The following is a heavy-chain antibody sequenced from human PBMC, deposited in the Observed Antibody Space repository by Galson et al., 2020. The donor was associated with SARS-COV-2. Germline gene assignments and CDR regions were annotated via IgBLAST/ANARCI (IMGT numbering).Heavy chain of an antibody. D-gene: IGHD4-17*01. CDR1: DAPMSSYY. Sequence: SETLSLTCSASDAPMSSYYWSWIRQPPGKGLEWIGYISYSTSTSYNPSLRSSVTISVDLSKNQLPLQVTSLTAADKAVYYCARDPAPLYGDNAYYGMDVWGRGTPVTVSS. CDR2: ISYSTST. V-gene: IGHV4-59*01. J-gene: IGHJ6*02. CDR3: ARDPAPLYGDNAYYGMDV.